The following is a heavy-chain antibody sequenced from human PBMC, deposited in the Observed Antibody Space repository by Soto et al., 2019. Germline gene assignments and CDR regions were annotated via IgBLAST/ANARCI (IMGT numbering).Heavy chain of an antibody. CDR3: AKDTYYYGSGSYSH. V-gene: IGHV3-30*18. Sequence: QVQLVESGGGVVQPGRSLRLSCAASGFTFSSYGMHWVRQAPGKGLEWVAVISYDGSNKYYADSVKGRFTISRDNSKNTLYLQMNSLRAEDTDVYYCAKDTYYYGSGSYSHWGQGTLVTVSS. CDR1: GFTFSSYG. J-gene: IGHJ4*02. D-gene: IGHD3-10*01. CDR2: ISYDGSNK.